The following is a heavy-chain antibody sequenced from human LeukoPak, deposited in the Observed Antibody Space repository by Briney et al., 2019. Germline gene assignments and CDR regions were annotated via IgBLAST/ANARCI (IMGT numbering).Heavy chain of an antibody. V-gene: IGHV3-7*01. CDR1: GFTFSSYW. CDR2: IKQDGSEK. Sequence: GGSLRLSCAASGFTFSSYWMSWVHQAPGKGLEWVANIKQDGSEKYYVDSVKGRFTISRDNAKNSLYLQMNSLRAEDTAVYYCARDRVGGSYVFDIWGQGTMVTVSS. CDR3: ARDRVGGSYVFDI. J-gene: IGHJ3*02. D-gene: IGHD1-26*01.